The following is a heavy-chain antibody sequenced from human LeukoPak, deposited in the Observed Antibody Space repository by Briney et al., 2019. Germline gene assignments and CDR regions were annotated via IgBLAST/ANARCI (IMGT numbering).Heavy chain of an antibody. D-gene: IGHD6-13*01. V-gene: IGHV3-64D*06. Sequence: GGSLRLSCSASGFIFSNFALYWVRQAPGKGLEYVSGISGNGGSTYYADSVKGRFTISRDNSKNTLYLQMSSLRAEDTATYYCVRDVSGAVTGTFDYWGQGTLVTVSS. CDR3: VRDVSGAVTGTFDY. CDR1: GFIFSNFA. J-gene: IGHJ4*02. CDR2: ISGNGGST.